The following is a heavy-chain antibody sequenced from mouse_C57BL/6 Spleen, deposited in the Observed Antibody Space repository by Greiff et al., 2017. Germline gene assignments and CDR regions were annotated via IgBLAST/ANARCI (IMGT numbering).Heavy chain of an antibody. Sequence: VQLQQSGAELVKPGASVKLSCTASGFNIKDYYMHWVKQRTEQGLEWIGRIDPEDGETKYAPQFQGKAPITADTSSNTAYLQLSSLTSEDTAVYYCARSDYYGSSYGWYFDVWGTGTTVTVSS. J-gene: IGHJ1*03. CDR2: IDPEDGET. D-gene: IGHD1-1*01. V-gene: IGHV14-2*01. CDR1: GFNIKDYY. CDR3: ARSDYYGSSYGWYFDV.